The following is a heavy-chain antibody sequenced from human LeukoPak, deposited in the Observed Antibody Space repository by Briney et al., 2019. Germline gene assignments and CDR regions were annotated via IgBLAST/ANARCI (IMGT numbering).Heavy chain of an antibody. CDR2: IYRSGST. J-gene: IGHJ4*02. CDR3: ARDGEADYSDTAGLLFDY. V-gene: IGHV4-59*11. D-gene: IGHD3-22*01. Sequence: PSETLSLTCTVSGGSISNHYWNWIRQPPGKGLQWIGYIYRSGSTDYNPSLKSRVSISVDMSKNQFSLKLTFVTAADTAVYYCARDGEADYSDTAGLLFDYWGQGALVTVSS. CDR1: GGSISNHY.